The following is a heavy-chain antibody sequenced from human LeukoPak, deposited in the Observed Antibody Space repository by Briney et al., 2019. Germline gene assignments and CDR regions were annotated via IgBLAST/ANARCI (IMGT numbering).Heavy chain of an antibody. D-gene: IGHD3-3*01. Sequence: SQTLSLTCTVSGGSISSGDYYWSWIRQPPGKGLEWIGYIYYSGSTYYNPSLKSRVTISVDTSKNQFSLKLSSVTAADTAVYYCAAWGPTITIFGVVTAGFDYWGQGTLVTVSS. CDR2: IYYSGST. V-gene: IGHV4-30-4*08. CDR1: GGSISSGDYY. CDR3: AAWGPTITIFGVVTAGFDY. J-gene: IGHJ4*02.